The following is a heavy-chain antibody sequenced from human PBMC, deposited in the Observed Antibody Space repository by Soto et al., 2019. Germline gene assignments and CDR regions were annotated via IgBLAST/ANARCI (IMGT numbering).Heavy chain of an antibody. J-gene: IGHJ4*02. V-gene: IGHV3-21*01. CDR3: ARELDSSGCFDY. CDR2: ISSSSSYI. CDR1: GFTFSSYS. Sequence: EVQLVESGGGLVKPGGSLRLSCAASGFTFSSYSMNWVRQAPGKGLEWVSSISSSSSYIYYADSVKGRFIISRDNAKNSLYLQMNSLRAEDTAVYYCARELDSSGCFDYWGQGTLVTVSS. D-gene: IGHD6-19*01.